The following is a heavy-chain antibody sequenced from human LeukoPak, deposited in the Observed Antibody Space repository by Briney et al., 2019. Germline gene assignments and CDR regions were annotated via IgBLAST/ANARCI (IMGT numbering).Heavy chain of an antibody. J-gene: IGHJ4*02. Sequence: GGSLRLSCAASGFTLSNAWMSWVRQAPGKGLEWVGRIKSKTDGGTTDYAAPVKGRFTISRDDSKNTLYLQMNSLKTEDTAVYYCTTVDYGDYYFDYWGQGTLVTVSS. V-gene: IGHV3-15*01. D-gene: IGHD4-17*01. CDR1: GFTLSNAW. CDR2: IKSKTDGGTT. CDR3: TTVDYGDYYFDY.